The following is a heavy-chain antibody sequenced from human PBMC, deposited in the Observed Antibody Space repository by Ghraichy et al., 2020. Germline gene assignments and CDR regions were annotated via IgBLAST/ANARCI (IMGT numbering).Heavy chain of an antibody. CDR1: GFTFSNYW. D-gene: IGHD6-19*01. J-gene: IGHJ4*02. V-gene: IGHV3-74*01. CDR3: ARAVGGSRPLDY. CDR2: IDSEGSNT. Sequence: GGSLRLSCAVSGFTFSNYWMHWVRQAPGKGLVWVSRIDSEGSNTRDADSVKGRFTISRDNAKNTLYLQMNSLRAEDTAVYYCARAVGGSRPLDYWGQGTLVTDSS.